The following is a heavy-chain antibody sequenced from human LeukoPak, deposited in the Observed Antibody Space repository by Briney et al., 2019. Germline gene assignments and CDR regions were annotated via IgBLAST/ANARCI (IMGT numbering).Heavy chain of an antibody. CDR2: IYSGGST. J-gene: IGHJ6*02. D-gene: IGHD3-10*01. V-gene: IGHV3-66*01. CDR3: ARDGVVRGADYYGMDV. CDR1: GFTVSSNY. Sequence: GGSLRLSCAATGFTVSSNYMSWVRQAPGKGLEWVSVIYSGGSTYYADSVKGRFTISRDNSKNTLYLQMNSLRAEDTAVYYCARDGVVRGADYYGMDVWGQGTTVTVSS.